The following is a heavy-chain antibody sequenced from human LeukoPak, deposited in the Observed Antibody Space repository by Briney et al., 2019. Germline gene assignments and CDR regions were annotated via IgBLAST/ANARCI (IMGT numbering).Heavy chain of an antibody. CDR1: GFTFSSYA. D-gene: IGHD3-16*01. CDR3: ASDWGY. J-gene: IGHJ4*02. Sequence: GRSLRLSCAASGFTFSSYAMHWVRQAPGKGLEWVAVISYDGSNKYYADSVKGRFTISRDNSKNTLYLQMNSLRAEDTAVYYCASDWGYWGQGTLVTAS. CDR2: ISYDGSNK. V-gene: IGHV3-30*01.